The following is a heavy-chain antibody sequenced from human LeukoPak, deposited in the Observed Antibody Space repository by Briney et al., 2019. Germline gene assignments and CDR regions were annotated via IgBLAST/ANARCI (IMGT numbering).Heavy chain of an antibody. CDR2: ISWNSGSI. CDR3: EKAKMPGIYSRGFDY. CDR1: GFTFDDYA. V-gene: IGHV3-9*01. D-gene: IGHD6-13*01. Sequence: GGSLRLSCAASGFTFDDYAMHWVRQAPGKGLEWVSGISWNSGSIGYADSVKGRFTISRDNAKNSLYLQMNSLRAEDTALYYCEKAKMPGIYSRGFDYGAGEPLVTVP. J-gene: IGHJ4*02.